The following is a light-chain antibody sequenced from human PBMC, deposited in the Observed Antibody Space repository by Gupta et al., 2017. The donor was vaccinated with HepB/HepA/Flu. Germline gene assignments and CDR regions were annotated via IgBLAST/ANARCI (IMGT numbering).Light chain of an antibody. J-gene: IGLJ3*02. V-gene: IGLV1-47*01. CDR3: AVSDDSLSGGV. CDR1: SSNIGTNY. CDR2: RNN. Sequence: QSVLTQPPSASGTPGQRVTISSSGSSSNIGTNYVYWYQQLPGTAPKLLIYRNNQRPSGVPARFSGSKSGTSASLPTIGLQAEDEADYYCAVSDDSLSGGVFGGGTKLTVL.